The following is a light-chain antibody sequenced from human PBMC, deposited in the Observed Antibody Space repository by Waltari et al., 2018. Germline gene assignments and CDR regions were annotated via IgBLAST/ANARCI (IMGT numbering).Light chain of an antibody. Sequence: DSLLTQSPGTLSLTPGERATLSCRASQNVRRDYLAWYQHKPGQAPRLLIFGASRRATGIPERFSGTGSGTDFTLTISRLEPEDFALDYCQHYGSSLWTFGQGTKVEIK. CDR2: GAS. CDR1: QNVRRDY. J-gene: IGKJ1*01. CDR3: QHYGSSLWT. V-gene: IGKV3-20*01.